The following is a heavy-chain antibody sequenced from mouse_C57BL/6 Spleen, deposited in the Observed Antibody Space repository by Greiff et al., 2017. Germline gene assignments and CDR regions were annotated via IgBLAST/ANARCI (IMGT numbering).Heavy chain of an antibody. CDR1: GYTFTSYT. V-gene: IGHV1-4*01. CDR2: INPCSGYT. Sequence: VQLQESGAELARPGASVKMSCKASGYTFTSYTMHWVKQRPGQGLEWIGDINPCSGYTKYNQKFKDKATLTADTSSSTAYLQLGSLTSEDSAVCSSAGGGSLDYWGQGTTLTVSS. CDR3: AGGGSLDY. J-gene: IGHJ2*01. D-gene: IGHD1-3*01.